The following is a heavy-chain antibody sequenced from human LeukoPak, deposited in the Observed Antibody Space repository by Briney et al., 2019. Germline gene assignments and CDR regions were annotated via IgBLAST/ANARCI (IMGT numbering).Heavy chain of an antibody. CDR2: ISYDGSNK. Sequence: GRSLRLSCAASGFAFSAYAMHWVRQAPGKGLEWVAFISYDGSNKYYADSVKGRFTVSRDNSKNTLYLQVNSLRAEDTAVYYCARGGDHSNSYNWFDPWGQGTLVTVSS. V-gene: IGHV3-30-3*01. CDR1: GFAFSAYA. J-gene: IGHJ5*02. CDR3: ARGGDHSNSYNWFDP. D-gene: IGHD4-11*01.